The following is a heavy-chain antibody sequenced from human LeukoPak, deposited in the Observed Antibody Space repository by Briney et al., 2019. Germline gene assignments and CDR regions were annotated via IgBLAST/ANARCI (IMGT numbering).Heavy chain of an antibody. CDR2: IYYSGST. D-gene: IGHD2-21*02. CDR1: GGSISSGDYY. J-gene: IGHJ5*02. V-gene: IGHV4-30-4*01. Sequence: SETLSLTCTVSGGSISSGDYYWSWIRQPPGKGLEWIGYIYYSGSTYYNPSLKSRVTISVDTSKNQFSLKLSSVTAADTAVYYCAKSVTVVVTAPGDRWXXGTLVTVSS. CDR3: AKSVTVVVTAPGDR.